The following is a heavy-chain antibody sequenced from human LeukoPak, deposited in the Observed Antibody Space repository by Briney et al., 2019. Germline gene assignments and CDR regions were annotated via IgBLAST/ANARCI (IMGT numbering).Heavy chain of an antibody. J-gene: IGHJ4*02. CDR3: ATVSTVVTATYFDY. V-gene: IGHV1-24*01. CDR1: GDTLTELS. D-gene: IGHD2-21*02. CDR2: FDPEDGET. Sequence: ASVKVSCKVSGDTLTELSMHWVRQAPGQGLEWMGGFDPEDGETIYAQKFQGRVTMTEDTSTDTAYMELSSLRSEDTAVYYCATVSTVVTATYFDYWGQGTLVTVSS.